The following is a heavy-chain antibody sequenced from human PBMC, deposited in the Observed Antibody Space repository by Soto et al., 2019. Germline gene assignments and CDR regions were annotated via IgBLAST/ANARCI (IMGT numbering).Heavy chain of an antibody. V-gene: IGHV4-30-2*01. Sequence: SETLSLTCAVSGGSISSGGYSWSWIRQPPGKGLEWIGYIYHSGSTYYNPSLKSRVTISVDRSKNQFSLKLSSVTAADTAVYYCARTYYYDSSGYFSYYFDYWGQGTLVTVSS. CDR2: IYHSGST. CDR1: GGSISSGGYS. J-gene: IGHJ4*02. D-gene: IGHD3-22*01. CDR3: ARTYYYDSSGYFSYYFDY.